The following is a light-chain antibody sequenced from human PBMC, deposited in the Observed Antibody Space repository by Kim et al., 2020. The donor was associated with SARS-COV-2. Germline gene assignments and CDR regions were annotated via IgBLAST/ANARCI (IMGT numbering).Light chain of an antibody. J-gene: IGLJ3*02. CDR3: NSRDSSGNDWV. CDR2: GKN. CDR1: SLRSYY. V-gene: IGLV3-19*01. Sequence: LGQGVRLTCRGDSLRSYYATWYQQKPGQAPVLVMYGKNNRPSGIPDRFSGSSSGDTGSLTITGAQAEDEADYYCNSRDSSGNDWVFGGGTKLTVL.